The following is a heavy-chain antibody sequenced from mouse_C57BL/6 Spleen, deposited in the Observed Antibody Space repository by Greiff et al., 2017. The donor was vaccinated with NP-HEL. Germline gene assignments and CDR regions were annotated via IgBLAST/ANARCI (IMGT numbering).Heavy chain of an antibody. D-gene: IGHD1-1*01. Sequence: EVQLQQSGPELVKPGASVKISCKASGYSFTGYYMNWVKQSPEKSLEWIGEINPSTGGTTYNQKFKAKATLTVDKSSSTAYMRLKSLTSEDSAVYYCARLEYYGSSDYWGQGTTLTVSS. CDR1: GYSFTGYY. V-gene: IGHV1-42*01. J-gene: IGHJ2*01. CDR2: INPSTGGT. CDR3: ARLEYYGSSDY.